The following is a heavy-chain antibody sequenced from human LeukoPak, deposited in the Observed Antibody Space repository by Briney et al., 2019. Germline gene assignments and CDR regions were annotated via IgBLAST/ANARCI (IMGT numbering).Heavy chain of an antibody. CDR2: IYYSGST. Sequence: SETLSLTCTVSGGPISSGGYYWSWIRQHPGKGLEWIGYIYYSGSTYYNPSLTSRVTISVDTSKNQFSLKLSSVTAADTAVYYCARDSRGCSSTSCYSYGMDVWGQGTTVTVSS. CDR3: ARDSRGCSSTSCYSYGMDV. D-gene: IGHD2-2*01. J-gene: IGHJ6*02. V-gene: IGHV4-31*03. CDR1: GGPISSGGYY.